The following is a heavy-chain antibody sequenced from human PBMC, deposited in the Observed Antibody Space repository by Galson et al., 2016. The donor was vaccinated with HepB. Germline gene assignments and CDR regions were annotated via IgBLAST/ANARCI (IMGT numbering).Heavy chain of an antibody. CDR3: ARDTYYYDSSGTDRCFDL. CDR2: IDWDDDK. D-gene: IGHD3-22*01. V-gene: IGHV2-70*01. J-gene: IGHJ2*01. Sequence: PALVKPTQTLTLTCTLSGFSLSTSEMCVSWIRQPPGKALEWLALIDWDDDKYYNTSLRTRLTISKDTSKNQVVLTMTNMDPVDTATYYCARDTYYYDSSGTDRCFDLGGRGTLLPFSS. CDR1: GFSLSTSEMC.